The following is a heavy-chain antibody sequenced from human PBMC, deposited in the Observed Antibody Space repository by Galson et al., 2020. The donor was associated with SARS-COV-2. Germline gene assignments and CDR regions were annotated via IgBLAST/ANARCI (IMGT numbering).Heavy chain of an antibody. CDR3: ARAHSGGYYGHVDY. V-gene: IGHV3-30*01. J-gene: IGHJ4*02. CDR2: ISYDGSNK. D-gene: IGHD1-26*01. CDR1: GFTFSSYA. Sequence: GGSLRLPCAASGFTFSSYAMHWVRQAPGKGLEWVAVISYDGSNKYYADPVKGRFTISRDNSKNTLYLQMNSLIAEDTAVYYCARAHSGGYYGHVDYWGQGTLVSVSS.